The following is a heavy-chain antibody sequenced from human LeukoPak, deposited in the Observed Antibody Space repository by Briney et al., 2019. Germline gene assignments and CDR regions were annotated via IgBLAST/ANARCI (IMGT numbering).Heavy chain of an antibody. V-gene: IGHV3-48*04. D-gene: IGHD1-7*01. CDR1: GFTFSSYS. J-gene: IGHJ4*02. CDR2: ISSSGSTI. Sequence: GGSLRLSCAASGFTFSSYSMNWVRQAPGKGLEWVSYISSSGSTIYYADSVKGRFTISRDNAKNSLYLQMNSLRAEDTAVYYCARDRAGTKGYYFDYWGQGTLVTVSS. CDR3: ARDRAGTKGYYFDY.